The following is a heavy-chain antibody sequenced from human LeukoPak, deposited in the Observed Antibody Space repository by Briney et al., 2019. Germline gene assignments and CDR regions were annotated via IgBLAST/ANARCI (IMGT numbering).Heavy chain of an antibody. D-gene: IGHD3-22*01. CDR3: ARFYYDSRGYWYYFDY. CDR1: GASISSYY. Sequence: SETLSLTCTVSGASISSYYWSWVRQPPGKGLEWIGYIHHSGTTNYNPSLTSRVTVSLDTSKNQFSLKVRSVTAADTAVYYCARFYYDSRGYWYYFDYWGQGTLVTVSS. J-gene: IGHJ4*02. V-gene: IGHV4-59*01. CDR2: IHHSGTT.